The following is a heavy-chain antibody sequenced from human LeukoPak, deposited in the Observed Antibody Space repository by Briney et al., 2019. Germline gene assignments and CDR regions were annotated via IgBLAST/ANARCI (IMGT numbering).Heavy chain of an antibody. D-gene: IGHD6-13*01. CDR1: GGSISSSSYY. J-gene: IGHJ6*02. CDR2: IYYSGST. CDR3: ARIAAAGTGVVYYYNGMDV. Sequence: SETLSLTCTVSGGSISSSSYYWGWIRQPPGKGLEWIGSIYYSGSTYYNPSLKSRVTISVDTSKNQFSLKLSSVTAADTAVYYCARIAAAGTGVVYYYNGMDVWGQGTTVTVSS. V-gene: IGHV4-39*01.